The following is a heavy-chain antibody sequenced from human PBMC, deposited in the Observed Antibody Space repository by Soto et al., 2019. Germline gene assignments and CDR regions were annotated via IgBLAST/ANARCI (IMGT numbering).Heavy chain of an antibody. V-gene: IGHV4-34*01. J-gene: IGHJ5*02. CDR2: INHSGST. CDR1: GGSFSSYC. Sequence: SETLCLTCAVDGGSFSSYCLSWIRPPPGKGLEWIGVINHSGSTNYDPSLKSRVTISIDTSKNQVSLTLSSVTAADTAVYFCARGEPRFMEWLLLSEYFDPWGQGTLVTVSS. D-gene: IGHD3-3*01. CDR3: ARGEPRFMEWLLLSEYFDP.